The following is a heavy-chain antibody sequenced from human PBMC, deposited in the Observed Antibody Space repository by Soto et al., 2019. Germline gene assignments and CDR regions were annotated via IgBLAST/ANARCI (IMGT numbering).Heavy chain of an antibody. D-gene: IGHD3-22*01. J-gene: IGHJ4*02. CDR3: ASGYYDRIGFHFDS. CDR2: ISSSTSFI. V-gene: IGHV3-21*01. CDR1: ELTFSSYG. Sequence: LRLSCAASELTFSSYGMNWVRQAPGKGLEWVSAISSSTSFIHYADSVKGRFTISRDNAKNSLYLQMNSLRAEDTAMYYCASGYYDRIGFHFDSWGQGTLVTVSS.